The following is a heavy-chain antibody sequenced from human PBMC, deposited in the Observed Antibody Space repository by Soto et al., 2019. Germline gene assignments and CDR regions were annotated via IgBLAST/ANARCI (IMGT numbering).Heavy chain of an antibody. CDR1: GHTFTAHY. V-gene: IGHV1-2*02. J-gene: IGHJ6*02. D-gene: IGHD1-26*01. CDR2: INPNSGDT. CDR3: ASESDTLMVAWEDGMDV. Sequence: ASVKVSCKASGHTFTAHYVHWVRQVPGQGLEWMGWINPNSGDTKFAQKFQGRVTMTSDTPTSTAYMELRRLRSDDTAVYYCASESDTLMVAWEDGMDVWGQGTTATVSS.